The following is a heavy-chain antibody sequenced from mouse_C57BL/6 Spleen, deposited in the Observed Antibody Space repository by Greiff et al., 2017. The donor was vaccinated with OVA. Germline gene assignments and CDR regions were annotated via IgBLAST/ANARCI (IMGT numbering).Heavy chain of an antibody. J-gene: IGHJ4*01. V-gene: IGHV1-81*01. CDR3: SYYSNYRYAMDY. CDR2: IYPRSGNT. Sequence: VQLQQSGAELARPGASVKLSCKASGYTFTSYGISWVKQRTGQGLEWIGEIYPRSGNTYYNEKFKGKATLTADKSSSTEYMELRSLTSEDSAVDFCSYYSNYRYAMDYWGQGTSVTVSS. CDR1: GYTFTSYG. D-gene: IGHD2-5*01.